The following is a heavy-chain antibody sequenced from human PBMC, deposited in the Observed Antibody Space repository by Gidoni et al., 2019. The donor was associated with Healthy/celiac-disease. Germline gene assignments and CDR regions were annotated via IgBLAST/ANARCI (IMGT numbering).Heavy chain of an antibody. CDR2: INGSVGCT. D-gene: IGHD2-15*01. Sequence: EVQLLESGGGLVQLVGSVRLACAASGVTFSRSAMSCVRQAPGKGLELVSAINGSVGCTYYADSVKGRFTSSRDNSKNTLYLQMNSLRAEDTAVYYCAPYCSGGSCYAYYYYGMDVWGQGTTVTVSS. V-gene: IGHV3-23*01. CDR1: GVTFSRSA. CDR3: APYCSGGSCYAYYYYGMDV. J-gene: IGHJ6*02.